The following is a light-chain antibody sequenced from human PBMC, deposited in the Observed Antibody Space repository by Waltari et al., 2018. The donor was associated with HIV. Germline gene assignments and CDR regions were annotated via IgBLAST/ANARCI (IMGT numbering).Light chain of an antibody. Sequence: DIVMTQSPLSLPVTPGEPASISCRSSQSLLHSNGYNYLDWYLQKPGQSPQLLIYLGSNRASGVSDRFSGSGSGTDFTLKISRVEAEDVGVYYCMQAQQTEFTFGPGTKVDSK. CDR1: QSLLHSNGYNY. V-gene: IGKV2-28*01. J-gene: IGKJ3*01. CDR3: MQAQQTEFT. CDR2: LGS.